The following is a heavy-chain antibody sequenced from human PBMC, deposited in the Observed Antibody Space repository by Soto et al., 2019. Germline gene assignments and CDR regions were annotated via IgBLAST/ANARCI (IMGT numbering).Heavy chain of an antibody. CDR3: ARGLDSSFVNSVTSRDAAIDF. CDR2: SIPEFGTA. J-gene: IGHJ4*03. Sequence: SVNGSWKASGCAFRNYAITWVRQAPGQGIEYMGGSIPEFGTANYAQKFQDRARISAVRSMSTVYMELRGLTIDDTAVYYCARGLDSSFVNSVTSRDAAIDFWGQGTLRTVSS. D-gene: IGHD1-1*01. CDR1: GCAFRNYA. V-gene: IGHV1-69*06.